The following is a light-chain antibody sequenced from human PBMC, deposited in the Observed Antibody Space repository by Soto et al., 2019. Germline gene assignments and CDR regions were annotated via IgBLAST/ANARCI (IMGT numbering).Light chain of an antibody. CDR1: QSISSN. J-gene: IGKJ1*01. Sequence: EIVMTQSPAILSVSPGDRATLSCRASQSISSNLGWYQQRPGKPPRLLIYGESTRATGVPARFSGSGSGTDFTLTISGLESEDFAVYYYYHYYKWPWTFGPGSKVEIK. V-gene: IGKV3-15*01. CDR3: YHYYKWPWT. CDR2: GES.